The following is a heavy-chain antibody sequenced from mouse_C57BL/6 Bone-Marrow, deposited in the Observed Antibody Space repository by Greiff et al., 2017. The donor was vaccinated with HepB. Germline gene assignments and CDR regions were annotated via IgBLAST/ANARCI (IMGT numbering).Heavy chain of an antibody. J-gene: IGHJ1*03. Sequence: VQLQQSGAELARPGASVKLSCKASGYTFTSYGISWVKQRTGQGLEWIGEIYPRSGNTYYNEKFKGKATLTADKSSSTAYMELRSLTSEDSAVYFCARRAVVATDWYLDVWGTGTTVTVSS. V-gene: IGHV1-81*01. CDR3: ARRAVVATDWYLDV. CDR2: IYPRSGNT. D-gene: IGHD1-1*01. CDR1: GYTFTSYG.